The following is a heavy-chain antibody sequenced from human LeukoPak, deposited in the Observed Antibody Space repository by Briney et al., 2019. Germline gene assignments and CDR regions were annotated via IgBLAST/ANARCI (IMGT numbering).Heavy chain of an antibody. CDR1: GFTFSSYW. CDR2: IKQDGSEK. Sequence: GGSLRLSCAASGFTFSSYWMSWVRQAPGKGLEWVANIKQDGSEKYYVDSVKGRFTISRDNAKNSLYLQMNSLRAEDTVVYYCARGSYYYDSSGYLWYFDYWGQGTLVTVSS. V-gene: IGHV3-7*04. J-gene: IGHJ4*02. D-gene: IGHD3-22*01. CDR3: ARGSYYYDSSGYLWYFDY.